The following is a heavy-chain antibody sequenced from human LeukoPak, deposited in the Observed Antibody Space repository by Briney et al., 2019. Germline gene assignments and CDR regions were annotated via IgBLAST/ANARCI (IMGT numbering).Heavy chain of an antibody. D-gene: IGHD5-24*01. CDR1: GGSLSSHY. CDR3: TRDRRDGYNYVDI. J-gene: IGHJ4*02. V-gene: IGHV4-59*11. Sequence: SETLSLTCTVSGGSLSSHYWSWIRQPPGKGLEWIAFISFSGSTDYNPSLNSRVTISVDTSKNQFSLKLSSVTAADTAVYYCTRDRRDGYNYVDIWGQGTLVTVSS. CDR2: ISFSGST.